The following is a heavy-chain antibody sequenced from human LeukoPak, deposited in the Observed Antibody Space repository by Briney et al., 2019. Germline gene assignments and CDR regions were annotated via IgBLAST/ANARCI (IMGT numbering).Heavy chain of an antibody. CDR2: ISSNGGST. D-gene: IGHD3-22*01. Sequence: GGSLRLSCSASGFAFSTYGMHWVRQAPGKGLEYVSAISSNGGSTYYADSVKGRFTISRDNSKNTLYLQMSSLGAGDTAVYYCVKNSDSSGYYPANYWGQGTLVTVSS. V-gene: IGHV3-64D*09. CDR1: GFAFSTYG. CDR3: VKNSDSSGYYPANY. J-gene: IGHJ4*02.